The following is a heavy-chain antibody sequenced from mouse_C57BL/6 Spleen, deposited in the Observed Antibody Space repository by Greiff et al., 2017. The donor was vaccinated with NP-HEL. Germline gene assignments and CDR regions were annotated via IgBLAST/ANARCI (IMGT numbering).Heavy chain of an antibody. D-gene: IGHD3-3*01. J-gene: IGHJ2*01. Sequence: EVMLVESGGGLVKPGGSLKLSCAASGFTFSDYGMHWVRQAPEKGLEWVAYISSGSSTIYYADTVKGRFTISRDNAKNTLFLQMTSLRSEDTAMYYCARRAGGPGHFDYWGQGTTLTVSS. CDR1: GFTFSDYG. CDR3: ARRAGGPGHFDY. CDR2: ISSGSSTI. V-gene: IGHV5-17*01.